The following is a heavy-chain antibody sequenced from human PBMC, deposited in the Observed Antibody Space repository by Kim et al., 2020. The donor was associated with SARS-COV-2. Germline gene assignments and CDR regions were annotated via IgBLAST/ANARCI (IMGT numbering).Heavy chain of an antibody. Sequence: YYADSVKGRFTISRNNSKNSLYLQMNSLRSEDTGFYHCVKDRGTSVAYFDYWGQGTLVTVSS. CDR3: VKDRGTSVAYFDY. D-gene: IGHD1-1*01. J-gene: IGHJ4*02. V-gene: IGHV3-43*01.